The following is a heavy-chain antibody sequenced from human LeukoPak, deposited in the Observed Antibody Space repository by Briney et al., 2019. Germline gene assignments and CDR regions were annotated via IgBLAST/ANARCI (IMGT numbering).Heavy chain of an antibody. V-gene: IGHV3-21*01. D-gene: IGHD2-21*02. CDR3: ARDTDQYCGRDCYVDY. J-gene: IGHJ4*02. CDR2: ISSSSSYI. CDR1: GFTLSSHS. Sequence: GGSLRLSCAGSGFTLSSHSMNWVRQAPGKGLEWVSSISSSSSYIYYADSVKGRFTISRDNARNSLYLQMNSLRAEDTAVYYCARDTDQYCGRDCYVDYWGQGTLVTVSS.